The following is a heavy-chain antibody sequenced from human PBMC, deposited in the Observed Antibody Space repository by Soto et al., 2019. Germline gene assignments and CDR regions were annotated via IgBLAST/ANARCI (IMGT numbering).Heavy chain of an antibody. CDR1: GGSISSGDYY. D-gene: IGHD6-25*01. Sequence: QVQLQESGPGLVKPSQTLSLTCTVSGGSISSGDYYWSWIRQPPGKGLEWIGYIYYSGSTYYNPSLKSRVTISVDTSKNQFSLKLSSVTAADTAVYYCARGLPGDPERPTEYFDYWGQGTLVTVSS. CDR3: ARGLPGDPERPTEYFDY. V-gene: IGHV4-30-4*01. J-gene: IGHJ4*02. CDR2: IYYSGST.